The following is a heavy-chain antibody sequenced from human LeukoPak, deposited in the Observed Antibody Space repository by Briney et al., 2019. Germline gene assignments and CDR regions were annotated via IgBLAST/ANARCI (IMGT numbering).Heavy chain of an antibody. Sequence: GGSLRLSCAASGFTFSNAWMTWVRQAPGKRLEWLGRIKSKTDGGSTDYAAPVKGRFTISRGDSENTLYLQMNSLKTEDTAVYYCAKVVGTYPTYHPLESWGQGTLVTVSS. J-gene: IGHJ4*02. V-gene: IGHV3-15*01. CDR3: AKVVGTYPTYHPLES. CDR1: GFTFSNAW. CDR2: IKSKTDGGST. D-gene: IGHD1-14*01.